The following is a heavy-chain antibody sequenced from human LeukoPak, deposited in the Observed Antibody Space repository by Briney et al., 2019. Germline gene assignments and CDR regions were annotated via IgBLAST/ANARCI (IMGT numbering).Heavy chain of an antibody. V-gene: IGHV4-59*01. CDR3: ARVPTVTFFDY. Sequence: PSETLSLTCTVSGGSISNYYWSWIRQSPVKGLEWIGFIYYSGSTNYNPSLKSRVTISVDTSKNQFSLKLSSVTAADTAVYYCARVPTVTFFDYWGQGTLVTVSS. D-gene: IGHD4-17*01. CDR2: IYYSGST. J-gene: IGHJ4*02. CDR1: GGSISNYY.